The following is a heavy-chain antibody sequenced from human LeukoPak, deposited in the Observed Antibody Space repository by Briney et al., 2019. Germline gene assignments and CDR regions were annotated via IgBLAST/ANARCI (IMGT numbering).Heavy chain of an antibody. J-gene: IGHJ4*02. CDR1: GYTFTGYY. CDR3: ARARGRYSSGWFYFDY. CDR2: INPNSGGT. D-gene: IGHD6-19*01. Sequence: ASVKVSCKASGYTFTGYYMHWVRQAPGQGPEWMGWINPNSGGTNYAQKFQGRVTMTRDTSISTAYMELSRLRSDDTAVYYCARARGRYSSGWFYFDYWGQGTLVTVSS. V-gene: IGHV1-2*02.